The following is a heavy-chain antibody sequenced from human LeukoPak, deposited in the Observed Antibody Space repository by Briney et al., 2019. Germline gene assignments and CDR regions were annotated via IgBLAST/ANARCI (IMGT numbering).Heavy chain of an antibody. Sequence: GGSLRLSCAASGFTFSSYSMNWVRQAPGKGLEWVSSISSSSSYIYYADSVKGRFTISRDNAKNSLYLQMNSLRAEDTAVYYCARAYGLISTGYSPDYWGQGTLVTVSS. J-gene: IGHJ4*02. CDR3: ARAYGLISTGYSPDY. CDR2: ISSSSSYI. D-gene: IGHD3-9*01. CDR1: GFTFSSYS. V-gene: IGHV3-21*01.